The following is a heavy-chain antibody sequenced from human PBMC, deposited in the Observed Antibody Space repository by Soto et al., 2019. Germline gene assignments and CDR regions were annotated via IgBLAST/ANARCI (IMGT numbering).Heavy chain of an antibody. CDR1: GGSISSGGYS. J-gene: IGHJ5*02. D-gene: IGHD2-15*01. Sequence: PSETLSLTCAVSGGSISSGGYSWSWIRQPPGKGLEWIGEINHGGSTNYNPSLKSRVTISVDTSKNQFSLNLTSVTAADTAVYYCARLGKYCQSLDPWGPGNLVTVSS. V-gene: IGHV4-30-2*01. CDR3: ARLGKYCQSLDP. CDR2: INHGGST.